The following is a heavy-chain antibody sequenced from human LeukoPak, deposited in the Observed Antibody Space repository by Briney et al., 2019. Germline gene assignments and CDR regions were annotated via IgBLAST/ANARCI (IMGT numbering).Heavy chain of an antibody. Sequence: PGEPLKISCKGSGYSFTSYWIGWVRQMPGKGLEWMGIIYPGDSDTRYSPSFQGQVTISADKSISTAYLQWSSLKASDTAMYYCARQDETSHYYDSSGYYYGAFDIWGQGTMVTVSS. CDR3: ARQDETSHYYDSSGYYYGAFDI. V-gene: IGHV5-51*01. D-gene: IGHD3-22*01. CDR1: GYSFTSYW. CDR2: IYPGDSDT. J-gene: IGHJ3*02.